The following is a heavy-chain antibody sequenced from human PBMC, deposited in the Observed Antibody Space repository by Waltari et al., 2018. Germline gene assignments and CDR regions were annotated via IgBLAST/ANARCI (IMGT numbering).Heavy chain of an antibody. Sequence: EVQLVESGGGLVQSGGSMRLSCAASGRIVRRHYLSWVRQGRGKGLEWVSVLYPSGEAYYADSLKGRFAISRDGSKNTVYLQMNTLSAEDTAVYYCARGLGPTLAYYFDYWGRGTLVTVSS. CDR1: GRIVRRHY. D-gene: IGHD3-10*01. CDR3: ARGLGPTLAYYFDY. J-gene: IGHJ4*02. V-gene: IGHV3-66*02. CDR2: LYPSGEA.